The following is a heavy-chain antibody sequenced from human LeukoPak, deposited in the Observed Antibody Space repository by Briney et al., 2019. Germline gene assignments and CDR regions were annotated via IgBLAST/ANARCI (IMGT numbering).Heavy chain of an antibody. J-gene: IGHJ4*02. CDR3: ARLGSSFDY. Sequence: SETLSLTCTVSGGSISSYYWSWIRQPPGKGLEWIGYIYTSGSTNYNPSLKSRVTISVDTSKNQSSLKLSSVTAADTAVYYCARLGSSFDYWGQGTLVTVSS. D-gene: IGHD1-26*01. V-gene: IGHV4-4*09. CDR1: GGSISSYY. CDR2: IYTSGST.